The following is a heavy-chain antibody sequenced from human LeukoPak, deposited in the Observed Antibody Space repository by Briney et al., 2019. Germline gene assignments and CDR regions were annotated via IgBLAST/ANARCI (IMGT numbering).Heavy chain of an antibody. Sequence: GGSLRLSCAASGFTFSSYAMHWVPQAPGKGLEWVALIAYDESNKYYTDSVKGRFTISRDNSKNTLHLQMNSLRAEDTAVYYCAKSLNRLRSQDAFDIWGQGTMVTVSS. V-gene: IGHV3-30-3*01. CDR3: AKSLNRLRSQDAFDI. J-gene: IGHJ3*02. CDR1: GFTFSSYA. D-gene: IGHD3-10*01. CDR2: IAYDESNK.